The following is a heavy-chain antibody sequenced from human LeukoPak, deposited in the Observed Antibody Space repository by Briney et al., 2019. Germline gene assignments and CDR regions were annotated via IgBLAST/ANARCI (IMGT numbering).Heavy chain of an antibody. CDR1: GGSIRGRSYY. J-gene: IGHJ5*02. CDR3: ARHHCSGGACYSMAWFDP. V-gene: IGHV4-39*01. Sequence: SETLSLTCTVSGGSIRGRSYYWGWIRQPPGKGLEWIGSFYYSGTTYYNPSLKSRVIITVDTSKNQFSLKLSSVTAADTAVYYCARHHCSGGACYSMAWFDPWGQGTLVTVSS. D-gene: IGHD2-15*01. CDR2: FYYSGTT.